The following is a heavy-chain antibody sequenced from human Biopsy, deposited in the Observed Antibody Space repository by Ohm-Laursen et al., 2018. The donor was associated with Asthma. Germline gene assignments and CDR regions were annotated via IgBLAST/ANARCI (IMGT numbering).Heavy chain of an antibody. Sequence: SVKVSCKASGYTFNSVAVMWVRQAPGQGLEWMGWINTNSGTPTYVQGFSGRFVFSLDPSVTTAYLQIDSLRSEDTGVYYCTSAGSTFVADYWGQGTLVTVSS. CDR3: TSAGSTFVADY. D-gene: IGHD5-12*01. CDR1: GYTFNSVA. J-gene: IGHJ4*01. CDR2: INTNSGTP. V-gene: IGHV7-4-1*01.